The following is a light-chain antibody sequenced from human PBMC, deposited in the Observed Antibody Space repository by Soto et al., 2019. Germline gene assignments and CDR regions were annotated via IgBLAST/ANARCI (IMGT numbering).Light chain of an antibody. Sequence: IVLTQSPGTLSLSPGERATLSCGASQSVSASYLAWYQQKPGQSPRLLIYGASRRATGIPDRFSAGGSGTDFTPPISRLEPEDFAVYYCQQYDSSPVTFGQGSKVEIK. J-gene: IGKJ2*01. CDR3: QQYDSSPVT. V-gene: IGKV3-20*01. CDR2: GAS. CDR1: QSVSASY.